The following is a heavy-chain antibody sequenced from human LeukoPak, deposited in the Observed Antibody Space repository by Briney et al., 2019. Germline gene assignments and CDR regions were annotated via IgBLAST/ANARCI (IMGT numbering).Heavy chain of an antibody. V-gene: IGHV3-48*01. CDR2: ISDRSTTI. D-gene: IGHD3-9*01. Sequence: GGSLRLSCAASGFTFSSYSMNWVRQTPGKGLEWVSYISDRSTTIYYADSVKGRFTISRDNSKNTLYLQMNSLRAEDTAVYYCARASYDILTGYYDYWGQGTLVTVSS. CDR3: ARASYDILTGYYDY. CDR1: GFTFSSYS. J-gene: IGHJ4*02.